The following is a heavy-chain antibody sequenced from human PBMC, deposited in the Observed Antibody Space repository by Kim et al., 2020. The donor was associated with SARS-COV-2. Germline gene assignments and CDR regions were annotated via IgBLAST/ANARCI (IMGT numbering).Heavy chain of an antibody. Sequence: GGSLRLSCAASGFTVSSNYMSWVRQAPGKGLEWVSVIYSGGSTYYADSVKGRFTISRDNSKNTLYLQMNSLRAEDTAVYYCARGDYDSSGYYPRDYWGQGTLVTVSS. D-gene: IGHD3-22*01. CDR3: ARGDYDSSGYYPRDY. CDR1: GFTVSSNY. CDR2: IYSGGST. V-gene: IGHV3-53*01. J-gene: IGHJ4*02.